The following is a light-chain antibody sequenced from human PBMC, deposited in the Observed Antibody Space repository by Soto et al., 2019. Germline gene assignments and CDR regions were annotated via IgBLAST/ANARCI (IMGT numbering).Light chain of an antibody. V-gene: IGKV3-20*01. Sequence: EIVLMQSPGTLFLSPEETATLSYRASQSVSNDHLAWYQQKPGQAPRRLIYGASSRATGIPDRFSGSGSGTDFTLTISRLEPEDFAVYYCQQYSSSGSFCQGAKVDIK. J-gene: IGKJ1*01. CDR3: QQYSSSGS. CDR2: GAS. CDR1: QSVSNDH.